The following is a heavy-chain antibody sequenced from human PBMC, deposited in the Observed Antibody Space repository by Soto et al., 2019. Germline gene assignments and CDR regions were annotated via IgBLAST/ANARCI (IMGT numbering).Heavy chain of an antibody. CDR2: ISYDGSNK. V-gene: IGHV3-30*18. Sequence: GGSLRLSCAASGFTFSSYGMHWVRQAPGKGLEWVAVISYDGSNKYYADSVKGRFTISRDNSKNTLYLQMNSLRAEDTAVYYCAKDWPEYSSSSALDYWGQGTLVTVSS. J-gene: IGHJ4*02. D-gene: IGHD6-6*01. CDR1: GFTFSSYG. CDR3: AKDWPEYSSSSALDY.